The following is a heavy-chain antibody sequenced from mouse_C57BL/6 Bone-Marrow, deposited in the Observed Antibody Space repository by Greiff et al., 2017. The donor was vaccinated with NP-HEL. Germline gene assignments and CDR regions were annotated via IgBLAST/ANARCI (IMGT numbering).Heavy chain of an antibody. CDR1: GFNIKNTY. V-gene: IGHV14-3*01. CDR2: IDPANGNT. Sequence: VQLKQSVAELVRPGASVKLSCTASGFNIKNTYMHWVKQRPEQGLEWIGRIDPANGNTKYAPKFQGKATITADTSSNTAYLQLSSLTSEDTAIYYCALYYYGSSYGGFAYWGQGTLVTVSA. CDR3: ALYYYGSSYGGFAY. D-gene: IGHD1-1*01. J-gene: IGHJ3*01.